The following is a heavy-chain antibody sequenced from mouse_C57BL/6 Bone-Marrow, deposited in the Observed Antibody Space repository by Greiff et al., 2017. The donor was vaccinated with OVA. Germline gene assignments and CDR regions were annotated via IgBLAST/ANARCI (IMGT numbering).Heavy chain of an antibody. CDR3: AREGVYPWFAY. CDR2: IHPNSGST. CDR1: GYTFTSYW. J-gene: IGHJ3*01. V-gene: IGHV1-64*01. D-gene: IGHD1-3*01. Sequence: QVQLQQPGAELVKPGASVKLSCKASGYTFTSYWMHWVKQRPGQGLEWIGMIHPNSGSTNYNEKFKSKVTLTVDKSSSTAYMQLSSLTSEDSAVYYCAREGVYPWFAYWGQGTLVTVSA.